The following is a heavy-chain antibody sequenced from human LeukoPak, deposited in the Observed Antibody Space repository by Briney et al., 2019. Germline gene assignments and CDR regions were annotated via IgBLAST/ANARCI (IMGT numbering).Heavy chain of an antibody. D-gene: IGHD3-9*01. J-gene: IGHJ4*02. CDR3: AEEWGALRYFDWLLDY. Sequence: PETLSLTCAVYGGSFSGYYWSWIRQPPGKGLEWIGEINHGGSTNYNPSLKSRVTISVDTSKNQFSLKLSSVTAADTAVYYCAEEWGALRYFDWLLDYWGQGTLVTVSS. CDR1: GGSFSGYY. V-gene: IGHV4-34*01. CDR2: INHGGST.